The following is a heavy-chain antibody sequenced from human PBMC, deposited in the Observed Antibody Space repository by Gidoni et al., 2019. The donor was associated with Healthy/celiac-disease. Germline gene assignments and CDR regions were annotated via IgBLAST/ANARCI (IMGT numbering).Heavy chain of an antibody. J-gene: IGHJ3*02. CDR1: GYTSTGYY. CDR2: INPNSGGT. CDR3: ARARGGRGSHPGRYSTPSFDI. Sequence: GASVKVSCKASGYTSTGYYMHWVRQAPGQGLEWMGWINPNSGGTTYAQKFQGWVTMTRDTSISTAYMELSRLRSDDTAVYYCARARGGRGSHPGRYSTPSFDIWGQGTMVTVSS. V-gene: IGHV1-2*04. D-gene: IGHD5-18*01.